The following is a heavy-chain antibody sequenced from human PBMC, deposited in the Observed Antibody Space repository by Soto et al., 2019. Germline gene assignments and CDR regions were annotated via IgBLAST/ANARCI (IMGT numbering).Heavy chain of an antibody. CDR3: ARSSRGELKEDYDAFDI. CDR1: GGCVSGYY. Sequence: SETLSLTCGVYGGCVSGYYWSWIRQTPGKGLEWIGYIYYSGSTYYNPSLKSRVTISVDTSKNQFSLKLSSVTAADTAVYYCARSSRGELKEDYDAFDIWGQGTMVTVSS. D-gene: IGHD1-7*01. V-gene: IGHV4-34*01. J-gene: IGHJ3*02. CDR2: IYYSGST.